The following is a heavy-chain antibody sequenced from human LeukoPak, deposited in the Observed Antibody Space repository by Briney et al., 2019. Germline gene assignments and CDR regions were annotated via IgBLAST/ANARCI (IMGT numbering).Heavy chain of an antibody. J-gene: IGHJ3*02. CDR3: ARDGGSANAFDI. D-gene: IGHD3-16*01. V-gene: IGHV3-21*01. Sequence: PGGSLRLSCAASGFTFSSYAMSWVRQAPGKGLEWVSSISGSSSYIYYADSVKGRFTISRDNAKNSLYLQMNSLRAEDTAVYYCARDGGSANAFDIWGQGTMVTVSS. CDR1: GFTFSSYA. CDR2: ISGSSSYI.